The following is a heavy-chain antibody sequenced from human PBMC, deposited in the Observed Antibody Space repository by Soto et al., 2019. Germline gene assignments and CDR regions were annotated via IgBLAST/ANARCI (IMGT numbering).Heavy chain of an antibody. CDR3: AKPKGADITFDS. J-gene: IGHJ4*02. D-gene: IGHD3-9*01. CDR2: ISYDGSDK. CDR1: GFTFSSDG. Sequence: QVQLVESGGGVVQPGRSLRLSCAASGFTFSSDGMHWVRQAPGKGLEWVAVISYDGSDKYYADSAKGRFTISRDKSKNTVFLQMNSLRPEDTALFYCAKPKGADITFDSWGQGTLVTVSS. V-gene: IGHV3-30*18.